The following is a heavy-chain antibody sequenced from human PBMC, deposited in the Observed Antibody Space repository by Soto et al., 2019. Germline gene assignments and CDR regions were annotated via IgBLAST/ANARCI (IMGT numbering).Heavy chain of an antibody. CDR2: INPNSGGT. CDR3: AGEPSAAGKRGMDV. V-gene: IGHV1-2*04. D-gene: IGHD6-13*01. Sequence: ASVKVSCKASGYTFTGYYMHWVRQAPGQRLERMRWINPNSGGTNYAQKLQGWVTMTRDTSISTAYMELSRLRSYDTAVNYLAGEPSAAGKRGMDVWGQGTTVTVSS. J-gene: IGHJ6*02. CDR1: GYTFTGYY.